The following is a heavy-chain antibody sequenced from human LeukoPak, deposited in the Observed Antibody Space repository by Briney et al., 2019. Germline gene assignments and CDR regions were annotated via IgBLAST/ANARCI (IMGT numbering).Heavy chain of an antibody. CDR3: ARALRTGQGDYVPVL. Sequence: GASLQISCKASGYKFTNYWIGWVRQMPGKGLEWMPIIYPGDSETRYSPSFQGQVAISADKSIGTMYLQWSSLKASDTAMYYCARALRTGQGDYVPVLWGQGTLVIVSS. D-gene: IGHD4-17*01. J-gene: IGHJ4*02. CDR2: IYPGDSET. V-gene: IGHV5-51*01. CDR1: GYKFTNYW.